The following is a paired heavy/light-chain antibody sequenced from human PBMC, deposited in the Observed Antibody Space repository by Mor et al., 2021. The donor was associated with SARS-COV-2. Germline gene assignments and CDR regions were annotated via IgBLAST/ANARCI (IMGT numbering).Light chain of an antibody. CDR1: SSDVGGYNY. CDR3: SSYTSSSTWV. V-gene: IGLV2-14*01. CDR2: EVR. J-gene: IGLJ3*02. Sequence: QSALTQPASVSGSPGQSISISCTGTSSDVGGYNYVSWYQQYSGKAPKLMIYEVRNRPSGVPDRFSGSKSGNTASLTISGLQPEDEADYYCSSYTSSSTWVFGGGTKLTVL.
Heavy chain of an antibody. CDR1: GYSFISYH. D-gene: IGHD6-19*01. CDR3: ARDNNGWATDY. V-gene: IGHV1-46*03. Sequence: QVQLVQSGAEVKKPGASVKISCKASGYSFISYHMHWMRQAPGQGVEWMGAINLFDGGPTYAQRFQGRVTMTRDTSTSTVYMELSSLRSEDAAVYYCARDNNGWATDYWGQGTLVTVSS. CDR2: INLFDGGP. J-gene: IGHJ4*01.